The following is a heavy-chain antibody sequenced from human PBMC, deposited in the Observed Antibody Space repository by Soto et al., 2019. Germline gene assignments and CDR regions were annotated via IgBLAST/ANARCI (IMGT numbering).Heavy chain of an antibody. CDR2: ISAYNGNT. V-gene: IGHV1-18*04. CDR3: ARDGPLSYYDFWSGQQYNWFDP. Sequence: ASVKVSCKASGYTFTSYGISWVRQAPGQGREWMGWISAYNGNTNYAQKLQGRVTMTADTSTSTAYMELRSLRSDDTAVYYCARDGPLSYYDFWSGQQYNWFDPWGQGTLVTVSS. J-gene: IGHJ5*02. D-gene: IGHD3-3*01. CDR1: GYTFTSYG.